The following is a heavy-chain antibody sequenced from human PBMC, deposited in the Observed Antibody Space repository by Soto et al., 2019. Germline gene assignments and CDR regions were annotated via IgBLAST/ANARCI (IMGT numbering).Heavy chain of an antibody. J-gene: IGHJ4*02. CDR2: IWPGDSET. D-gene: IGHD5-12*01. V-gene: IGHV5-51*01. CDR3: ARSDTGYDYGYFDS. Sequence: EVQLVQSGAEVKKPGESLRISCKGSTYKFTHYWIAWVRQIPGKGLEFVGFIWPGDSETKYSPSFQGHVTISADKSISTSYLQWNTLKASDTAVYFCARSDTGYDYGYFDSWGRGTLVTVSS. CDR1: TYKFTHYW.